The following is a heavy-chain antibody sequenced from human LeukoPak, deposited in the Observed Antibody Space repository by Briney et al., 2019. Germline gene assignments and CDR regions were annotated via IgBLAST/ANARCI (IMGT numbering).Heavy chain of an antibody. V-gene: IGHV3-23*01. Sequence: GGSLRLSCAVSGITLSNYGMSWVRQAPGKGLERVAGISGSGGGTNYADSVEGRFTISRDNPKNTLYLQMNSLGAEDTAVYFCAKRGVVIRVILVGFHKEAYYFDSWGQGALVTVSS. CDR1: GITLSNYG. CDR3: AKRGVVIRVILVGFHKEAYYFDS. J-gene: IGHJ4*02. CDR2: ISGSGGGT. D-gene: IGHD3-22*01.